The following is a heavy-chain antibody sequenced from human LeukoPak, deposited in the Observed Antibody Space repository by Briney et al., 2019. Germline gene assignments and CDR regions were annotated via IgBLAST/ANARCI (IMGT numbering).Heavy chain of an antibody. CDR1: GFTFSSYG. D-gene: IGHD2-21*01. J-gene: IGHJ6*02. Sequence: GRSLRLSCAASGFTFSSYGMHWVRQAPGKGLEWVAVIPYDGSNKYYADSVKGRFTISRDNSKNTLYLQMNSLRAEDTAVYYCAKEFPQHYYYGMDVWGQGTTVTVSS. CDR3: AKEFPQHYYYGMDV. V-gene: IGHV3-30*18. CDR2: IPYDGSNK.